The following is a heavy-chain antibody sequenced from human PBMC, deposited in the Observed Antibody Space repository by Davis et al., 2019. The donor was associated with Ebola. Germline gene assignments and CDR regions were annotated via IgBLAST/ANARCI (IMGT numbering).Heavy chain of an antibody. CDR2: ISYDGSKN. Sequence: PGGSLRLSCAASGFTFSYHGVHWVRQAPDKGLEWVGVISYDGSKNYYADSVKGRFTISRDNSKNTVYLQMNSLRAEDTAVYYCAKITVVVAASYFDYWGQGTLVTVSS. V-gene: IGHV3-30*18. CDR1: GFTFSYHG. CDR3: AKITVVVAASYFDY. J-gene: IGHJ4*02. D-gene: IGHD2-15*01.